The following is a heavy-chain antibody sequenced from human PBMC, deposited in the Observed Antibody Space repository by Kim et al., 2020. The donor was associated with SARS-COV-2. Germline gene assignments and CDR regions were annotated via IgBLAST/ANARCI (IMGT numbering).Heavy chain of an antibody. V-gene: IGHV3-23*01. CDR3: AKDSNSRKWNEYFQH. D-gene: IGHD4-4*01. CDR1: GFTFSTYA. Sequence: GGSLRLSCAASGFTFSTYAMTWLRQGPGKGLECVAGISGSGDYTYYADSVKGRFTISRDNSKNTLFLQMSSLRADDTAVYYCAKDSNSRKWNEYFQHWG. CDR2: ISGSGDYT. J-gene: IGHJ1*01.